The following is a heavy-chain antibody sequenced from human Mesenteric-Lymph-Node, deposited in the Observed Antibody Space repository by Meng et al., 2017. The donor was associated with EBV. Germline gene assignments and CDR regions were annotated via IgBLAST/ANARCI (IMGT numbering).Heavy chain of an antibody. CDR2: IHDSGST. Sequence: QVQRQGPGPGPVKPSQTLSLTCTVSGGSISSGGYYWSWIRQHPGKGLEWIGYIHDSGSTYYNPSLKSRVTISADTSKNQFSLKLSSVTAADTAVYYCARASYGSGSPLGESWFDPWGQGTLVTVSS. V-gene: IGHV4-31*03. CDR3: ARASYGSGSPLGESWFDP. CDR1: GGSISSGGYY. D-gene: IGHD3-10*01. J-gene: IGHJ5*02.